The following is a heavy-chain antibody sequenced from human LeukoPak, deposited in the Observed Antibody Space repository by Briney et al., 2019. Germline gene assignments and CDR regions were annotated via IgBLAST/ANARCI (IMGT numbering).Heavy chain of an antibody. D-gene: IGHD4-11*01. CDR1: GFIFGNYG. J-gene: IGHJ4*02. V-gene: IGHV3-30*02. CDR2: MRYDGSNR. CDR3: AKGKYSNLDYFDY. Sequence: GGSLRLSCAASGFIFGNYGMHWVRQAPGKGLEWVAFMRYDGSNRYYADSVKGRFTISRDNSKNTLYLQMNSLRAEDTAVYYCAKGKYSNLDYFDYWGQGTLVTVSS.